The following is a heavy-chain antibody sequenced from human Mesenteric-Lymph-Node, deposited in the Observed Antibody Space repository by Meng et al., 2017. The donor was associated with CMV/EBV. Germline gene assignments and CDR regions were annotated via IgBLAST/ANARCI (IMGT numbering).Heavy chain of an antibody. D-gene: IGHD3-3*01. CDR3: ARTYYDFWSGYFAGYYYFDY. V-gene: IGHV3-48*03. Sequence: GESLKISCAASGFTFSSYEMNWVRQAPGKGLEWVSYISSSGNIKYYADSVKGRFTISRDNAQNSLSLQMNSLRAEDTAVYYCARTYYDFWSGYFAGYYYFDYWGQGTLVTVSS. CDR2: ISSSGNIK. J-gene: IGHJ4*02. CDR1: GFTFSSYE.